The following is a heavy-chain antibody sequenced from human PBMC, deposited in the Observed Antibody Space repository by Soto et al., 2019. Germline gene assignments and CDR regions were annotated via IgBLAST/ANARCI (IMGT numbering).Heavy chain of an antibody. CDR2: MNPNSGNT. D-gene: IGHD4-17*01. J-gene: IGHJ4*02. Sequence: ASVKVSCKASGYTFTSYDINWVRQATGQGLEWMGWMNPNSGNTGYAQKFQGRVTITADESTGTAYMELRSLTSEDTAVYYCARGTDYGDYCDYWGQGTLVTVSS. V-gene: IGHV1-8*01. CDR1: GYTFTSYD. CDR3: ARGTDYGDYCDY.